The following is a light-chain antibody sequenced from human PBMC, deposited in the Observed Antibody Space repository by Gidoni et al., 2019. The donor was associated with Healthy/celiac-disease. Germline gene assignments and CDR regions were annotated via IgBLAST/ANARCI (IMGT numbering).Light chain of an antibody. Sequence: QSVLTQPPSASGTPGQGVTISCSGSSSNIGSNTVNWYQQLPGTAPKLLLYSNNQRPSEVPDLFSGSKSGTSASLAISGLQSEDEADYYCAAWDDSLNGWVFGGGTKLTVL. V-gene: IGLV1-44*01. CDR1: SSNIGSNT. J-gene: IGLJ3*02. CDR2: SNN. CDR3: AAWDDSLNGWV.